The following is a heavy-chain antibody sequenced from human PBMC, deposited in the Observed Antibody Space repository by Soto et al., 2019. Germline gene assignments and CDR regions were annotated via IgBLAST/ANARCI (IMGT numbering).Heavy chain of an antibody. V-gene: IGHV3-23*01. Sequence: PGGSLRLSCAASGFTFSSYAIAWVRQAPGKGLEWVSSISVSGGSTYNADSVKGRFTISRDNSKNTLYLQMNSLRAEDTAVYYCARTVAGDYWGQGTLVTVSS. CDR1: GFTFSSYA. J-gene: IGHJ4*02. D-gene: IGHD6-19*01. CDR3: ARTVAGDY. CDR2: ISVSGGST.